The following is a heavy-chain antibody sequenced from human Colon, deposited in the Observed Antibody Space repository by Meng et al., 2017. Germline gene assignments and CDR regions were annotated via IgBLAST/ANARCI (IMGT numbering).Heavy chain of an antibody. CDR2: XYHSGNT. CDR3: TTGTYYDH. J-gene: IGHJ4*02. V-gene: IGHV4-4*02. Sequence: QVQLQESGPGLLKPSGTLSLTCAVSGDSISSNHWWSWVRQSPGKGLEWIAEXYHSGNTNYNPSLKSRATISMDKSKNQFSLNLSSVTAADTAVYYCTTGTYYDHWGQGTLVTVSS. D-gene: IGHD7-27*01. CDR1: GDSISSNHW.